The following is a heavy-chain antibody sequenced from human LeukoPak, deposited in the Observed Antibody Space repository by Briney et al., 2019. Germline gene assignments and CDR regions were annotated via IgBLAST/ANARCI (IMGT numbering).Heavy chain of an antibody. CDR1: GFSFSNNY. CDR3: GGYSSLDH. D-gene: IGHD3-22*01. V-gene: IGHV3-53*01. Sequence: GGSLRLSCAASGFSFSNNYMSWVRQAPGKGLEWVSLIYSGGDKRYAASVKGRFTISRDNSKNTLYLQMDSLRVEDTAVYYCGGYSSLDHWGQGTLVTVSS. J-gene: IGHJ4*02. CDR2: IYSGGDK.